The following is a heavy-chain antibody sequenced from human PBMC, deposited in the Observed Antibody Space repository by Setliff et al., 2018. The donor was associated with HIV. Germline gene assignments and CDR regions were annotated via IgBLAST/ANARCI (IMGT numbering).Heavy chain of an antibody. CDR1: GDPISSGSYY. V-gene: IGHV4-39*01. Sequence: SETLSLTCTVSGDPISSGSYYWGWIRQPPGKGLEWIGSMYYSGTTYYNPSLKSRVTISVDTSKTQFSLKLNSVTAADPAVYYCGRAPDYWGQGTLVTVSS. CDR3: GRAPDY. CDR2: MYYSGTT. J-gene: IGHJ4*02.